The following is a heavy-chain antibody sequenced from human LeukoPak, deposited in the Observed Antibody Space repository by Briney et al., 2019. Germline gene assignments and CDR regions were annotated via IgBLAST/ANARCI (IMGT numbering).Heavy chain of an antibody. CDR3: ARHGEVQGRYFDYFDY. V-gene: IGHV4-39*01. CDR2: IYYSGST. D-gene: IGHD3-10*01. J-gene: IGHJ4*02. CDR1: GGSISSSSYY. Sequence: SETLSLTCTVSGGSISSSSYYWGWIRQPPGKGLEWIGSIYYSGSTYYNPSLKSRVTISVDTSKNQFSLKLSSVTAADTAVYYCARHGEVQGRYFDYFDYWGQGTLVTVSS.